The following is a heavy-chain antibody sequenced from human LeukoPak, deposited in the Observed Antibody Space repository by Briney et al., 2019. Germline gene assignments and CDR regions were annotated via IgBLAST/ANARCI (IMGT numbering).Heavy chain of an antibody. CDR3: SRQSRDGYYYYYYYMDV. J-gene: IGHJ6*03. D-gene: IGHD5-24*01. Sequence: PSETLSLTCTVSGGSIRTYYWSWIRQPPGKGLEWIGDIYTSGSANYNPSLKSRVTISVDTSKNQFSLKVTSVTAADTAVYYCSRQSRDGYYYYYYYMDVWGKGTTVTVSS. CDR2: IYTSGSA. V-gene: IGHV4-4*09. CDR1: GGSIRTYY.